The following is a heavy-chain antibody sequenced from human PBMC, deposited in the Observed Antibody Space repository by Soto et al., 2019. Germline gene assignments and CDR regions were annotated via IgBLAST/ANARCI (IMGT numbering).Heavy chain of an antibody. CDR1: GYTFTSYA. V-gene: IGHV1-3*01. Sequence: QVQLVQSGAEVKKPGASVKVSCKASGYTFTSYAMHWVRQAPGQRLEWMGWINAGNGNTKYSQKFQGRVTITRDTSASTAYMELSSLRSEDTAVYYCARDAYGSGSYYSYYFDYWGQGTLVTVSS. D-gene: IGHD3-10*01. J-gene: IGHJ4*02. CDR2: INAGNGNT. CDR3: ARDAYGSGSYYSYYFDY.